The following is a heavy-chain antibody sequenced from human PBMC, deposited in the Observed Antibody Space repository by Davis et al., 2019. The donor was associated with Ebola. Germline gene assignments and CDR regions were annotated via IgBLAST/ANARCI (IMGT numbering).Heavy chain of an antibody. J-gene: IGHJ5*02. D-gene: IGHD5-24*01. CDR2: IIPILGIA. Sequence: SVKVSCKASGYTFTSYYMHWVRQAPGQGLEWMGRIIPILGIANYAQKFQGRVTITADKSTSTAYMELSSLRSEDTAVYYCAREGYNYLAWFDPWGQGTLVTVSS. V-gene: IGHV1-69*04. CDR1: GYTFTSYY. CDR3: AREGYNYLAWFDP.